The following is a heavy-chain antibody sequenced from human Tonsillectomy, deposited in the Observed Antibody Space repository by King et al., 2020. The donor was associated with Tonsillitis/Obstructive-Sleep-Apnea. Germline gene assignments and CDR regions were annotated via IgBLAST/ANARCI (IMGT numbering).Heavy chain of an antibody. Sequence: QLVQSGGGVVQPGRSLRLSCAASGFTFSTYAMHWVRQAPGKGLEWVAVISYDGSNKYYADSVKGRFTISRDNSKNTLYLQMNSLRAEDMAVFYCAREFRTRCLNGVCYPFDSGGQGTLVTASS. CDR2: ISYDGSNK. D-gene: IGHD2-8*01. CDR1: GFTFSTYA. V-gene: IGHV3-30*04. J-gene: IGHJ4*02. CDR3: AREFRTRCLNGVCYPFDS.